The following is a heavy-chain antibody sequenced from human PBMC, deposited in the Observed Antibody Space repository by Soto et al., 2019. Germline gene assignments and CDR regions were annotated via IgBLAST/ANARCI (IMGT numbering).Heavy chain of an antibody. D-gene: IGHD2-2*01. CDR3: AREWVVVPAAASPYYYYGMDV. V-gene: IGHV1-2*04. CDR1: GYTFTGYY. Sequence: ASVKVSCKASGYTFTGYYMHWVRQAPGQGLEWMGWINPNSGGTNYAQKFQGWVTMTRDTSISTAYMELSRLRSDDTAVYYCAREWVVVPAAASPYYYYGMDVWGQGTTVTVSS. CDR2: INPNSGGT. J-gene: IGHJ6*02.